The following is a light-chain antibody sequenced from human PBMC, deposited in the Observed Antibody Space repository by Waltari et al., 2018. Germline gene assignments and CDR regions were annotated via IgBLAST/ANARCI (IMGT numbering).Light chain of an antibody. CDR2: GAS. V-gene: IGKV3-20*01. J-gene: IGKJ3*01. CDR1: QTVGSTY. CDR3: QQYGSSRFT. Sequence: LSCRASQTVGSTYLAWYQQKPGQAPRLLIYGASSRAIGIPDRFSGSGSGTDFTLTISRLEPEDFAVYYCQQYGSSRFTFGPGTKVDIK.